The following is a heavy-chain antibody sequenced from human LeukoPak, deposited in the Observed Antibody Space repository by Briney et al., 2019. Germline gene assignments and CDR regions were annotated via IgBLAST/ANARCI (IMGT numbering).Heavy chain of an antibody. CDR3: AREGYSSGYIDY. Sequence: GRSLRLSCAASGFTFSSYWMHWVRQAPGKGLVWVSRINSDGSSTSYADSVKGRFTISRDNAKNTLYLQMNSLRAEDTAVYYCAREGYSSGYIDYWGQRTLVTVSS. J-gene: IGHJ4*02. V-gene: IGHV3-74*01. CDR2: INSDGSST. D-gene: IGHD3-22*01. CDR1: GFTFSSYW.